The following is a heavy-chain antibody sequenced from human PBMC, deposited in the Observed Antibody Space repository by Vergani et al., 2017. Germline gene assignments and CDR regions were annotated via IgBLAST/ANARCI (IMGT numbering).Heavy chain of an antibody. CDR3: ARGPLWFGEFSFDY. J-gene: IGHJ4*02. V-gene: IGHV4-59*01. Sequence: QVQLQESGPGLVKPSETLSLTCTVSGGSISSYYWSWIRQPPGKGLEWIGYIYYSGSTNYNPSLTSQVTISVDTSKSQFSLKLSSVTAADTAVCYCARGPLWFGEFSFDYWGQGTLVTVSS. D-gene: IGHD3-10*01. CDR2: IYYSGST. CDR1: GGSISSYY.